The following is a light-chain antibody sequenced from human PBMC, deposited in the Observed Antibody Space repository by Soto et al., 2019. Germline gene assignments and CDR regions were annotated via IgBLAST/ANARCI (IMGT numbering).Light chain of an antibody. J-gene: IGKJ4*01. Sequence: AIRMTQSPSSLSASTGDRVTITCRASQGISSYLAWYQQKPGKAPKLLIYAASTLQSGVPSRFSGSGSGTDLTLTISCLQSEDFATYYCQQYYSYPALTFGGGTKVDI. CDR1: QGISSY. CDR3: QQYYSYPALT. V-gene: IGKV1-8*01. CDR2: AAS.